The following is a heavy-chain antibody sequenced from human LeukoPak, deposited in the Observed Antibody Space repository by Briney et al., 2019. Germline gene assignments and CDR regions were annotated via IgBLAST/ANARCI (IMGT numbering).Heavy chain of an antibody. CDR1: GYTFTSYG. J-gene: IGHJ6*02. Sequence: ASVNVSCKASGYTFTSYGISWVRQAPGQGLEWMGWISAYNGNTNYAQKLQGRVTITRDTSASTAYMELSSLRSEDTAVYYCARDPPYYDSSGYYYPGAYYYGMDVWGQGTTVTVSS. CDR3: ARDPPYYDSSGYYYPGAYYYGMDV. V-gene: IGHV1-18*01. CDR2: ISAYNGNT. D-gene: IGHD3-22*01.